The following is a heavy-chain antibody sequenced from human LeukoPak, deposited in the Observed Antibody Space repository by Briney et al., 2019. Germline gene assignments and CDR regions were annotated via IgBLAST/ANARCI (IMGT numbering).Heavy chain of an antibody. CDR2: VIPLFRTS. J-gene: IGHJ3*02. V-gene: IGHV1-69*01. D-gene: IGHD3-10*01. CDR1: GGTFNNYA. CDR3: ARDQDFYGSGSSYKMGAFDI. Sequence: SVKVSCKAPGGTFNNYAISWVRQAPGQGLEWMGGVIPLFRTSNYAQKFQGRVTITADESTSTAYMELTSLTSEDTAVYYCARDQDFYGSGSSYKMGAFDIWGQGTLVTVSS.